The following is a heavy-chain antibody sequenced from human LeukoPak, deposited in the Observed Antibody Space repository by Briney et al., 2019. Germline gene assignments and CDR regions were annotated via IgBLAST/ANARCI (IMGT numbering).Heavy chain of an antibody. D-gene: IGHD1-14*01. CDR2: IYYSGST. CDR3: ARDHVRFIRRRNNVFDI. Sequence: SETLSLTCTVSGGSISGSSYYRGWIRQPPGKGLEWIGSIYYSGSTYYNPSLKSRVTISVDTSKNQFSLKLSSVTAADTAVYYCARDHVRFIRRRNNVFDIWGQGTMVTVSS. CDR1: GGSISGSSYY. V-gene: IGHV4-39*07. J-gene: IGHJ3*02.